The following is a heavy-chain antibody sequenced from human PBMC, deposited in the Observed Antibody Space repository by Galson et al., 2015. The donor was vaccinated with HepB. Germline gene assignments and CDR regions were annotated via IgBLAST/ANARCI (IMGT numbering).Heavy chain of an antibody. J-gene: IGHJ3*02. CDR2: ISGSGGST. CDR1: GFTFSSYA. Sequence: SLRLSCAASGFTFSSYAMSWVRQAPGKGLEWVSAISGSGGSTYYADSVKGRFTISRDNSKNTLYLQMNSLRAEDTAVYYCATNYDFWSGYYGGGEADAFDIWGQGTMVTVSS. V-gene: IGHV3-23*01. CDR3: ATNYDFWSGYYGGGEADAFDI. D-gene: IGHD3-3*01.